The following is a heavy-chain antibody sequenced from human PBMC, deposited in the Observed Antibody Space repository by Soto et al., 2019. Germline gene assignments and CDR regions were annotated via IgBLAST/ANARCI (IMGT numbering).Heavy chain of an antibody. CDR2: ISSSGSTI. CDR3: ARSQQQLVRGIFRYYYCGMDV. J-gene: IGHJ6*02. Sequence: EVQLVESGGGLVQPGGSLRLSCAASGFTFSSYEMNWVRQAPGKGLEWVSYISSSGSTIYYADSVKGRFTISRDNAKNSLFLQMNRLRAEDTAVYYCARSQQQLVRGIFRYYYCGMDVWGQGTTVTVSS. V-gene: IGHV3-48*03. CDR1: GFTFSSYE. D-gene: IGHD6-13*01.